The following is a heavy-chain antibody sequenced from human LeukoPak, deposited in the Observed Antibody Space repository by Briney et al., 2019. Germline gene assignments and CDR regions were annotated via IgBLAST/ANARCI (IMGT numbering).Heavy chain of an antibody. CDR3: ASRSRDYYYYYMDV. D-gene: IGHD2-2*01. CDR2: IIPIFGTA. Sequence: ASVKVSCKASGYTFTNNGIHWVRQAPGQGLEWMGGIIPIFGTANYAQKFRGRVTITADESTSTAYMELSSLRSEDTAVYYCASRSRDYYYYYMDVWGKGTTVTVSS. CDR1: GYTFTNNG. J-gene: IGHJ6*03. V-gene: IGHV1-69*13.